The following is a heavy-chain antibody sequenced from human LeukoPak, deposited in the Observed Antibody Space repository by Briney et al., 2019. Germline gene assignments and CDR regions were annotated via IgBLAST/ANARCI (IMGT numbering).Heavy chain of an antibody. D-gene: IGHD3-3*01. J-gene: IGHJ4*02. CDR2: IKSKTDGGTT. CDR1: GFTFSNAW. V-gene: IGHV3-15*01. Sequence: PGGSLRLSCAASGFTFSNAWMSWVRQAPGKGLEWVGRIKSKTDGGTTDYAAPVKGRFTISRDDSKNTLYLQMNSLKTEDTAVYYCTTETYYDFWSGXYNLEYWGQGTLVTVSS. CDR3: TTETYYDFWSGXYNLEY.